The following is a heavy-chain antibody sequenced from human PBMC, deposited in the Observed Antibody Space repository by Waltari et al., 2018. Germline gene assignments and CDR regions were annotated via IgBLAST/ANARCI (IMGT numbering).Heavy chain of an antibody. Sequence: QLQLQESGSGLAKPSQTLSLTCAVSGGSISSGGYSWRWIRQPPGKGLGWSGSSYPCGSTYYNPSLKSRVTISVDRSKNQFSLKLSSVTAADTAVYYCARDLDHSSSGLGYWGQGTLVTVSS. CDR3: ARDLDHSSSGLGY. J-gene: IGHJ4*02. D-gene: IGHD6-13*01. CDR1: GGSISSGGYS. CDR2: SYPCGST. V-gene: IGHV4-30-2*01.